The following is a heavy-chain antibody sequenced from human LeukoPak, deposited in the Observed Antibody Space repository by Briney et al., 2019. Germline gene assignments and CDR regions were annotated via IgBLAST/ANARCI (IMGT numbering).Heavy chain of an antibody. CDR2: ISAYNGNT. J-gene: IGHJ4*02. V-gene: IGHV1-18*01. Sequence: WISAYNGNTNYAQKLQGRVTMTTDTSTSTAYMELRSLRSDDTAVYYCARDKSIEAGFDYWGQGTLVTVSS. CDR3: ARDKSIEAGFDY. D-gene: IGHD6-6*01.